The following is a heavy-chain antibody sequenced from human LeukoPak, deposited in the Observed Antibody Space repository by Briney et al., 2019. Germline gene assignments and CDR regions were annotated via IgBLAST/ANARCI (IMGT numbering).Heavy chain of an antibody. CDR2: TSSSGRTI. J-gene: IGHJ4*02. V-gene: IGHV3-48*03. Sequence: PGGSLRLSCAASGFTFSSYEMNWVRQAAGKGLEWVSYTSSSGRTIYYADSVKGRFTISRDNAKNALYLQMNSLRADDTAVYYCARRRGGCPGYYWGQGTLVTVST. D-gene: IGHD2-15*01. CDR1: GFTFSSYE. CDR3: ARRRGGCPGYY.